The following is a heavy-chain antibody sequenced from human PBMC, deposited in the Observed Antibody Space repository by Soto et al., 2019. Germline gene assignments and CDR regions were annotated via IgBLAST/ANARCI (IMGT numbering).Heavy chain of an antibody. J-gene: IGHJ6*02. CDR3: ARGVTMVRGVISPKYYYYGMDV. Sequence: QVQLQESGPGLVKPSETLSLTCTVSGGSISSYYWSWIRQPPGKGRGWFGYIYYSGSTNYNPSLKSRVTISVDTSKNQFSLKLSSVTAADTAVYYCARGVTMVRGVISPKYYYYGMDVWGQGTTVTVSS. CDR2: IYYSGST. CDR1: GGSISSYY. V-gene: IGHV4-59*01. D-gene: IGHD3-10*01.